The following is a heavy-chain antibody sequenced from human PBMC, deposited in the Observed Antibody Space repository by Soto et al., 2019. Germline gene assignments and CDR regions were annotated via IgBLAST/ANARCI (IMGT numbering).Heavy chain of an antibody. J-gene: IGHJ5*02. CDR3: XXXXXXXXXXXXXX. CDR1: GFTFSSYG. CDR2: ISYDGSDK. Sequence: QXQLVESGGGVVQPGKSLRLSCAASGFTFSSYGMHWVXXXXXXXXXWVAVISYDGSDKYYSDSVKGRFTISRDDSKNMLXXXXXXLXXXXXXXXXXXXXXXXXXXXXXXXXGQGTLVTVSS. V-gene: IGHV3-30*03.